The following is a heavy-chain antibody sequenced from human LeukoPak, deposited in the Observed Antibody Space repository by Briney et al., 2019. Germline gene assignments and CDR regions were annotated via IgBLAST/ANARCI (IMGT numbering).Heavy chain of an antibody. D-gene: IGHD3-22*01. Sequence: SETLSLTCAVYGGSFSGYYWSWIRQPPGKGLEWIGNIYHSGSTNYSPSLKSRVTISVDTSKNQFSLKLSSVTAADTAVYFCAREDYYNSGGYYLDYWGQGTLVTVSS. CDR1: GGSFSGYY. CDR2: IYHSGST. J-gene: IGHJ4*02. CDR3: AREDYYNSGGYYLDY. V-gene: IGHV4-34*01.